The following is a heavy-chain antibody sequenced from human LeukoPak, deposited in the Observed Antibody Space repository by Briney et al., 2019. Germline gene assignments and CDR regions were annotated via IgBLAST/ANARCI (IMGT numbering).Heavy chain of an antibody. Sequence: SETLSLTCAVYGGSFSGYYWSWIRQPPGKGLEWIGEINHSGSTNYNPSLKSRVTISVDTSKNQFSLKLSSVAAADTAVYYCARREVRRDYDFWSGYWDYFDYWGQGTLVTVSS. CDR3: ARREVRRDYDFWSGYWDYFDY. CDR2: INHSGST. V-gene: IGHV4-34*01. D-gene: IGHD3-3*01. CDR1: GGSFSGYY. J-gene: IGHJ4*02.